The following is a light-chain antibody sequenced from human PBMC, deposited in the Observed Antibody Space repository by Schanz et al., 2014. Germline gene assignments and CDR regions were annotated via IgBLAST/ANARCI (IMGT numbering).Light chain of an antibody. CDR2: EGS. CDR1: SSDVGSYNL. J-gene: IGLJ2*01. V-gene: IGLV2-23*01. CDR3: GSYAGSRNLV. Sequence: QSALTQPASVSGSPGQSITISCTGTSSDVGSYNLVSWYQQHPGKAPKLMIYEGSKRPSGVSNRFSGSKSGNTASLSVSGLQAEDEADYYCGSYAGSRNLVFGGGTKLTVL.